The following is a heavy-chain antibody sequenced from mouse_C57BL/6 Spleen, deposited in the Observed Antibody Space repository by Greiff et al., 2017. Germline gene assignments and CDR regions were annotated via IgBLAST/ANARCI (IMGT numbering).Heavy chain of an antibody. Sequence: QVQLQQSGPELVKPGASVKISCKASGYAFSSSWRNWVKQRPGKGLEWIGRIYPGDGDTNYNGKFKGKATLTADKSSSTAYMQLCSLTSEDSAVYFCAREDYYGSAFDYWGQGTTLTVSS. V-gene: IGHV1-82*01. J-gene: IGHJ2*01. CDR3: AREDYYGSAFDY. D-gene: IGHD1-1*01. CDR2: IYPGDGDT. CDR1: GYAFSSSW.